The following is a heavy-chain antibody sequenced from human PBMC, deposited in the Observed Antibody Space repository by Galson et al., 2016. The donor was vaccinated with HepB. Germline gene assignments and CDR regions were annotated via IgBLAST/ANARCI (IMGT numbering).Heavy chain of an antibody. Sequence: TLSLTCSVSGDSISSGDYAWSWIRQAPGKGLEWIAYIYSSGTTFYNPSLESRTTIPVDTSKNQFFLKLISVTAADTAVYFCARAGRYCTSTKCANKYNWFDPWGQGTQVTVSS. CDR3: ARAGRYCTSTKCANKYNWFDP. J-gene: IGHJ5*02. D-gene: IGHD2-2*01. V-gene: IGHV4-30-4*01. CDR1: GDSISSGDYA. CDR2: IYSSGTT.